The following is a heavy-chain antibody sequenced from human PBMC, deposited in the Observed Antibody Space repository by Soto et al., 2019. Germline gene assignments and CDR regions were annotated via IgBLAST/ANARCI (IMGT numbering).Heavy chain of an antibody. V-gene: IGHV3-74*03. CDR1: GVSLSPYW. CDR2: LSSDGFGA. D-gene: IGHD3-16*01. J-gene: IGHJ4*02. Sequence: GGSLRICCADSGVSLSPYWMHWVRQAPGRGLEWVSRLSSDGFGAAYADSVKGRFFISRDIARNTLFLQMNSLRADDTAVYYCARDLGGPDYWGRGTSVTVSS. CDR3: ARDLGGPDY.